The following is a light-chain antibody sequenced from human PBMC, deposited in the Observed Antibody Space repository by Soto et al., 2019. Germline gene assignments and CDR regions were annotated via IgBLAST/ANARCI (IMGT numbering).Light chain of an antibody. CDR3: SSYTGSAALVI. J-gene: IGLJ2*01. CDR2: DVS. CDR1: SIDVGGYNY. V-gene: IGLV2-14*03. Sequence: QSALTQPASVSGSLGQSITISCTGTSIDVGGYNYVSWYQQHPGQAPKPLIYDVSHRPSGISYRFSGSKSGNTASLTISGLQAEDEADYYCSSYTGSAALVIFGGGTKVTVL.